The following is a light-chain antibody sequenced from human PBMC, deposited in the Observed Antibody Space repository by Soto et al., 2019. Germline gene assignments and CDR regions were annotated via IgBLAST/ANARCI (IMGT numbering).Light chain of an antibody. J-gene: IGKJ4*01. Sequence: DMEMTQSPSSLSASVGDRVTITCRASQSISNYLNWYQHKPGKVPKLLIYAASSLQSGVPTRFSGSGSGTDFTLTIKSLQPEDFASYYCQQSYCTPLTFGGGTKIEIK. CDR2: AAS. CDR1: QSISNY. CDR3: QQSYCTPLT. V-gene: IGKV1-39*01.